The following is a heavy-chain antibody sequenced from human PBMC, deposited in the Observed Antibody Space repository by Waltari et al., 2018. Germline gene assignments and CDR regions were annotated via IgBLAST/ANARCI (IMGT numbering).Heavy chain of an antibody. CDR2: INGYDENT. J-gene: IGHJ5*02. V-gene: IGHV3-23*01. Sequence: EVEVLESGGGLVQPGGSLGLTCAASGFTFSSYARSWVRQAPGKRLEVVSGINGYDENTNYVESLRGRFTISRDNSKKTLNVEMNSLRAEDTAVYYCAKAHFYDSSGHIEHWGQGTLVTVSS. CDR3: AKAHFYDSSGHIEH. D-gene: IGHD3-22*01. CDR1: GFTFSSYA.